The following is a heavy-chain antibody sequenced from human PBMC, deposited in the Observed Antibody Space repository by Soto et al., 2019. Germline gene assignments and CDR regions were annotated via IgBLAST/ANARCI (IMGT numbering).Heavy chain of an antibody. CDR1: GGTFSSYA. V-gene: IGHV1-69*13. CDR3: ARDDPPLDWSSRHRDYYFDY. J-gene: IGHJ4*02. Sequence: GASVKVSCKASGGTFSSYAISWVRQAPGQGLEWMGGIIPIFGTANYAQKFQGRVTITADESTSTAYMELSSLRSEDTAVYYCARDDPPLDWSSRHRDYYFDYWGQGTLVTVS. D-gene: IGHD6-13*01. CDR2: IIPIFGTA.